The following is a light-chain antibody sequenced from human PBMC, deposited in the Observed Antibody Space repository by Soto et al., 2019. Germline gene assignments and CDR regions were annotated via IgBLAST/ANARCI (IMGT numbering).Light chain of an antibody. V-gene: IGLV2-23*03. CDR3: YSFAGGTTFYYV. Sequence: QSVLTQPASVSGSPGQSISISCTGTSSDVVTYNLVSWYQQHPGKAPTVLIYEGTKRHSGVSNHFPGSKSGNEASLTISGLQTEDEADYYRYSFAGGTTFYYVLGHGTKVT. CDR1: SSDVVTYNL. J-gene: IGLJ1*01. CDR2: EGT.